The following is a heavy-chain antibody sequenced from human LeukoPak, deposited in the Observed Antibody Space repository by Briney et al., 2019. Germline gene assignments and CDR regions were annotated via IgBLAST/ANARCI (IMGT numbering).Heavy chain of an antibody. Sequence: GSLRLSCAASGFTFSSYSMNWVRQAPGKGLEWVSSISSSSSYIYYADSVKGRFTISRDNAKNSLYLQMNSLRAEDTAVHYCARGGGYSYGSDYWGQGTLVTVSS. CDR2: ISSSSSYI. D-gene: IGHD5-18*01. V-gene: IGHV3-21*01. CDR3: ARGGGYSYGSDY. J-gene: IGHJ4*02. CDR1: GFTFSSYS.